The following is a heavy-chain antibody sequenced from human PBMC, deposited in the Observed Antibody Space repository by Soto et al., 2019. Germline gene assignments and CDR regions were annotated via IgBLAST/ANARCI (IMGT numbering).Heavy chain of an antibody. D-gene: IGHD3-10*01. CDR2: IYYSGST. CDR3: ARESAGSHKNNGFEP. V-gene: IGHV4-59*01. CDR1: GGSISTYY. J-gene: IGHJ5*02. Sequence: QVQLQESGPGLVKPSETLSLTCTVSGGSISTYYWSWIRQPPGKGLEWIGYIYYSGSTYYNPSLKSRVTMSVDTSRNQLLLQLTSVTAADTAVYYCARESAGSHKNNGFEPWGQGTLVTVSS.